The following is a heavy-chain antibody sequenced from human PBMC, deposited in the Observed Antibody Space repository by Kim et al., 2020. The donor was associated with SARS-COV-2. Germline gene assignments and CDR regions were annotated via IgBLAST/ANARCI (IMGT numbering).Heavy chain of an antibody. J-gene: IGHJ5*02. V-gene: IGHV4-4*07. CDR2: IYTSGST. CDR1: GGSISSYY. Sequence: SETLSLTCTVSGGSISSYYWSWIRQPTGKGLEWIGRIYTSGSTNYNPSLKSRVTMSVDTSKNQFSLKLSSVTAADTAVYYCARVGARATVVTWEWFDPWGQGTLVTVSS. CDR3: ARVGARATVVTWEWFDP. D-gene: IGHD4-17*01.